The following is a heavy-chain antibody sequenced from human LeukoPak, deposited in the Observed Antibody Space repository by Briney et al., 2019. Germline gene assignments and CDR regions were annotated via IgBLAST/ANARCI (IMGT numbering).Heavy chain of an antibody. J-gene: IGHJ4*02. D-gene: IGHD3-22*01. V-gene: IGHV3-48*03. CDR3: ARDLTPIGGYSLDYFDY. CDR1: GFTFSSYE. Sequence: GGSLRLSCAASGFTFSSYEMNWVRQAPGKGLEWVSYISSSGSTIYYADSVKGRFTISRDNAKNSLYLQMNSLRAEDTAVYYCARDLTPIGGYSLDYFDYWGQGTLVTVSS. CDR2: ISSSGSTI.